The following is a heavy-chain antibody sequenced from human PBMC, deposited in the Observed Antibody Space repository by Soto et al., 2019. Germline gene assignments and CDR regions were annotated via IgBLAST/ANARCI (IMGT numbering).Heavy chain of an antibody. Sequence: EVQLVESGGDLVQPGESLRLSCVPSGFLFRSYWMHWVRQTPAKGLVWVSEIRPDGSNTNYADSVRGRFTMSRDNDKNEIYLQMNSLRVEETGVYYCVRGTSAWKGVDVWGQGTTVIVSS. V-gene: IGHV3-74*01. J-gene: IGHJ6*02. CDR2: IRPDGSNT. CDR1: GFLFRSYW. CDR3: VRGTSAWKGVDV. D-gene: IGHD1-1*01.